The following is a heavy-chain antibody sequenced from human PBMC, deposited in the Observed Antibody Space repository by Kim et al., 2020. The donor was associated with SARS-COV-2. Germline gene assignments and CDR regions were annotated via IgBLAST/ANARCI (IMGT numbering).Heavy chain of an antibody. Sequence: SETLSLTCTVSGGSISSYYWSWIRQPPGKGLEWIGYIYYSGSTNYNPSLKSRVTISVDTSKNQFSLKLSSVAAADTAVYYCARTRKGFLEWSLFDYWGQGTLVTVSS. D-gene: IGHD3-3*01. V-gene: IGHV4-59*13. CDR2: IYYSGST. CDR3: ARTRKGFLEWSLFDY. CDR1: GGSISSYY. J-gene: IGHJ4*02.